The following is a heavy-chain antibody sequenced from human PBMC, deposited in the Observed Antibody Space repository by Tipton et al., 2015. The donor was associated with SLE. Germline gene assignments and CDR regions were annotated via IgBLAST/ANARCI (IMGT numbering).Heavy chain of an antibody. J-gene: IGHJ3*02. Sequence: QLVQSGGGLVQPGRSLRLSCAASGFTFDDYAMHWVRQAPGKGLEWVSGISWNSGSIGYADSVKGRFTISRDNAKNSLYLQMNSLRAEDSAVYYCAREVEWPRAFDIWGQGTMVTVSS. V-gene: IGHV3-9*01. D-gene: IGHD3-3*01. CDR2: ISWNSGSI. CDR3: AREVEWPRAFDI. CDR1: GFTFDDYA.